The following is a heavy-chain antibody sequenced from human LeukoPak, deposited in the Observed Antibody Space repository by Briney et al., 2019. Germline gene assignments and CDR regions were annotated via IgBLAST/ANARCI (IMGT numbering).Heavy chain of an antibody. CDR3: ARDFSGSLDFDY. CDR1: GGSISSDSYF. D-gene: IGHD1-26*01. Sequence: SETLSLTCTVSGGSISSDSYFWTWIRQPAGKGLEWIGRIYTSGSINYNPSLKSRVTISVDTSKNQFSLKLSSVTAADTAVYYCARDFSGSLDFDYWGQGTLVTVSS. J-gene: IGHJ4*02. V-gene: IGHV4-61*02. CDR2: IYTSGSI.